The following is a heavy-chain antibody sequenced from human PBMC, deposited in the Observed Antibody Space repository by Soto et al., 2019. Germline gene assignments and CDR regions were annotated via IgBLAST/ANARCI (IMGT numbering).Heavy chain of an antibody. CDR1: GYTFTSYA. CDR2: INAGNSDT. J-gene: IGHJ4*02. V-gene: IGHV1-3*01. D-gene: IGHD6-19*01. Sequence: ASVKVSCKASGYTFTSYAMHWVRQAPGQRLEWMGWINAGNSDTKYSQKFQGRVTITSDTSASTAYMELNSLRAEDTALYHCVKGGWLDFWGQGALVTVSS. CDR3: VKGGWLDF.